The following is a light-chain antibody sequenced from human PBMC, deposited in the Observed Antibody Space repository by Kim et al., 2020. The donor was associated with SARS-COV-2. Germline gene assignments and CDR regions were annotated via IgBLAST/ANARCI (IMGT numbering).Light chain of an antibody. Sequence: RATLNCKSSQTVLYNSNNKNYLAWYQQKPGQAPKLIIYWAAIRESGVSDRFSGSGSETDFTLTISSVQAEDEAVYYCQQYDSTPPSYGQGTKLEI. J-gene: IGKJ2*03. CDR3: QQYDSTPPS. CDR1: QTVLYNSNNKNY. V-gene: IGKV4-1*01. CDR2: WAA.